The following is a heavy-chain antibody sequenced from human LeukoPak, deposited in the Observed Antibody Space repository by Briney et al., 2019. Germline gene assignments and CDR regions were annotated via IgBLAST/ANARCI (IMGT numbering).Heavy chain of an antibody. CDR1: GDSVSSNSAA. J-gene: IGHJ4*02. CDR3: ARAGAGTTKRGSDY. Sequence: SQTLSLTCAISGDSVSSNSAAWNSIRQSPSRGLEWLGRTYYRSKWYNDYAPSVKSRITISADTSKNQVSLHLYSVTPEDTAVYYCARAGAGTTKRGSDYWGQGTLVIVSS. D-gene: IGHD1-1*01. V-gene: IGHV6-1*01. CDR2: TYYRSKWYN.